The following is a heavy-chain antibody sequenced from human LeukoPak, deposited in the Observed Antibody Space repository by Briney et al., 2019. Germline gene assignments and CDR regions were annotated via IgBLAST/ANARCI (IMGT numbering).Heavy chain of an antibody. D-gene: IGHD3-9*01. CDR1: GGSISSSSYY. CDR2: IYYSGST. Sequence: SETLSLTCIVSGGSISSSSYYWGWIRQPPGKGLEWIGSIYYSGSTYYNPSLKSRVTISVDTSKNQFSLKLSSVTAADTAVYYCARDHPNILTGYSPFDPWGQGTLVTVSS. J-gene: IGHJ5*02. V-gene: IGHV4-39*02. CDR3: ARDHPNILTGYSPFDP.